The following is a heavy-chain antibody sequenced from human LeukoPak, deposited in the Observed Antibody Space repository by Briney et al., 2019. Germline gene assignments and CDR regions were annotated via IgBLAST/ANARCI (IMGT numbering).Heavy chain of an antibody. J-gene: IGHJ5*02. D-gene: IGHD2-2*01. Sequence: SQTLSLTCTVSGGSISSGSYYWSWIRQPAGKGLEWIGRIYTSGSTNYNPSLKSRVTISVDTSKNQFSLKLSSVTAADTAVYYCARVGCSSTSCYDNWFDPWGQGTLVTVSS. CDR3: ARVGCSSTSCYDNWFDP. V-gene: IGHV4-61*02. CDR2: IYTSGST. CDR1: GGSISSGSYY.